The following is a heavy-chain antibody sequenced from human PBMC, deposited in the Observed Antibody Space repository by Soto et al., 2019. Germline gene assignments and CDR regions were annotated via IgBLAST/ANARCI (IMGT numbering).Heavy chain of an antibody. CDR2: IRSKVCGRTT. CDR3: TVTTDFWSGYRDYYFDY. D-gene: IGHD3-3*01. CDR1: GFTFGDYA. V-gene: IGHV3-49*03. Sequence: GGSLRLSCTASGFTFGDYAMSWFRQAPGKGLEWVGFIRSKVCGRTTEYAASVKGRFTTSRDDSKTIAYLQMNSLKTQDPAVYYCTVTTDFWSGYRDYYFDYWGQGTLVTVSS. J-gene: IGHJ4*02.